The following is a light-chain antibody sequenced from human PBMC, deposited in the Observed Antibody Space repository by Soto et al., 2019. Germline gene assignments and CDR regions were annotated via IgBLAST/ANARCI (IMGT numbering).Light chain of an antibody. Sequence: QSVLTQPPSVSGSPGQSITISCTGTKYDIGAYNFVSWYQQHPVKAPKLMIYEVSNRPSGVSNRFSGSKSGSTASLTISGLQTEDEADYHCSSYSSSSIPYVFGTGTKVTLL. J-gene: IGLJ1*01. CDR2: EVS. CDR1: KYDIGAYNF. V-gene: IGLV2-14*01. CDR3: SSYSSSSIPYV.